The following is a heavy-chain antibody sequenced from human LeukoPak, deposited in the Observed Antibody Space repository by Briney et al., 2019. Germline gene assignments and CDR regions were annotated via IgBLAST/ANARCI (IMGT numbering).Heavy chain of an antibody. V-gene: IGHV4-38-2*02. D-gene: IGHD5-12*01. Sequence: PSETLSLTCKVSGYSIGRDYYWAWLRQLPGKGLEWIGSIFHTGRTVYNPSYESRLTISMDTSKNEFFLRLNSVTAADTAVYFCARDGGYPTTDEGFDPWGLGTLVTVSS. CDR3: ARDGGYPTTDEGFDP. CDR1: GYSIGRDYY. CDR2: IFHTGRT. J-gene: IGHJ5*01.